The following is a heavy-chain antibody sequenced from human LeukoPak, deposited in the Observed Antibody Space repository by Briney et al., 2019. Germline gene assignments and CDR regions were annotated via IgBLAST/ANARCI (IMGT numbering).Heavy chain of an antibody. Sequence: GGSLRLSCAASGFTFSSYSMNWVRQAPGKGLEWVSSISSSSSYIYYADSVKGRFTISRDNAKNSLYLQMNSLRAEDTAVYYCARDMDDIVVVVAATSAFDYWGQGTQVTVSS. CDR3: ARDMDDIVVVVAATSAFDY. V-gene: IGHV3-21*01. CDR1: GFTFSSYS. J-gene: IGHJ4*02. D-gene: IGHD2-15*01. CDR2: ISSSSSYI.